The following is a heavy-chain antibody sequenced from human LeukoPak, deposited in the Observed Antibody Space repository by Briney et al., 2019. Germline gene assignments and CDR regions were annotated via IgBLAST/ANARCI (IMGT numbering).Heavy chain of an antibody. CDR1: GGSISSCY. D-gene: IGHD3-22*01. Sequence: SETLSLTCTVSGGSISSCYWSWIRQPPGKGLEWIGYIYYSGSTNYNPSLKSRVTISVDTSKNQFSLKLSSVTAADTAVYYCARLPPYYYDSSGYYYYYYGMDVWGQGTTVTVSS. J-gene: IGHJ6*02. CDR2: IYYSGST. CDR3: ARLPPYYYDSSGYYYYYYGMDV. V-gene: IGHV4-59*08.